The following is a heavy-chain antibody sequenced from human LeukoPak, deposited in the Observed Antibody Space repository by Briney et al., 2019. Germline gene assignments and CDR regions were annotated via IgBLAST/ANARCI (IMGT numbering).Heavy chain of an antibody. Sequence: GGSLRLSCAASGFTVSSNYMSWVRQAPGKGLEWVSVIYSGGSTYYADSAKGRFTISRDNSKNTLYLQMNSLRAEDTAVYYCASSTTVVIIDAFDIWGQGTMVTVSS. CDR2: IYSGGST. CDR3: ASSTTVVIIDAFDI. D-gene: IGHD4-23*01. V-gene: IGHV3-53*01. CDR1: GFTVSSNY. J-gene: IGHJ3*02.